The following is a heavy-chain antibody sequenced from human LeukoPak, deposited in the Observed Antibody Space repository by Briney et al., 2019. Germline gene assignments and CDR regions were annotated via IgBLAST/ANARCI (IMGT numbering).Heavy chain of an antibody. CDR3: ARDQREQQLVG. CDR1: GFTVSSNY. CDR2: IYSGGST. Sequence: PGGSLRLSCAASGFTVSSNYMNWVRQAPGKGLEWVSLIYSGGSTSYADSVKGRFTISRDNSKNTLYLQMNSLRAEGTAVYYCARDQREQQLVGWGRGTLVIVSS. J-gene: IGHJ4*02. V-gene: IGHV3-66*01. D-gene: IGHD6-13*01.